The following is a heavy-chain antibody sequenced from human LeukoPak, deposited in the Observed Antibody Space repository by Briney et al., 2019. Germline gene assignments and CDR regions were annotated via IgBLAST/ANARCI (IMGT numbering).Heavy chain of an antibody. CDR2: IYTSGST. Sequence: PSEALSLTCTVSGGSISGYYWNWIRQPAGKGLEWIGLIYTSGSTDHNPSLKSRVTMSVDTSKNQFSLKLSSVTAADTAVYYCARPFHTAMVLDAFDIWGQGTMITVSS. V-gene: IGHV4-4*07. CDR1: GGSISGYY. CDR3: ARPFHTAMVLDAFDI. J-gene: IGHJ3*02. D-gene: IGHD5-18*01.